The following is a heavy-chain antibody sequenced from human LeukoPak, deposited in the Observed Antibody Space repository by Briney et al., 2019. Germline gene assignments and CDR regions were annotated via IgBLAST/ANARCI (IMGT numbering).Heavy chain of an antibody. CDR3: TSVNGGYAGHRRVDY. D-gene: IGHD5-12*01. V-gene: IGHV1-8*01. CDR1: GYTFTSYD. J-gene: IGHJ4*02. CDR2: MNPNSGNT. Sequence: VASAKVSCKTSGYTFTSYDIHWVRQATGQGLEWMGWMNPNSGNTGSAQKFQGRMTMTRNTSISTAYMELRSLRYEDTAVYYCTSVNGGYAGHRRVDYWGQGTLVTVSS.